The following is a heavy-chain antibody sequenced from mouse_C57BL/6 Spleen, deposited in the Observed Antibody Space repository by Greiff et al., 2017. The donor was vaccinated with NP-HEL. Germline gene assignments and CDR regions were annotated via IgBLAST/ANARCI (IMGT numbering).Heavy chain of an antibody. J-gene: IGHJ2*01. CDR2: IDPEDGDT. D-gene: IGHD1-1*01. Sequence: VQLQQSGAELVRPGASVKLSCTASGFNIKDYYMHWVKQRPEQGLEWIGRIDPEDGDTEYAPKFQGKATMTADTSSNTAYLQLSSLTSEDTAVYYCTTRDGSSYVYFDYWGQGTTLTVSS. CDR3: TTRDGSSYVYFDY. V-gene: IGHV14-1*01. CDR1: GFNIKDYY.